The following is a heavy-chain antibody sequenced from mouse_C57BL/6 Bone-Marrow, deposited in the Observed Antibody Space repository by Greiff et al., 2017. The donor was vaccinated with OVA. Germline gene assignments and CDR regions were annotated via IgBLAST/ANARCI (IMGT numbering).Heavy chain of an antibody. D-gene: IGHD2-4*01. J-gene: IGHJ4*01. V-gene: IGHV5-17*01. CDR3: AREDYDSSGYARDY. CDR2: ISSGSSTI. CDR1: GFTFSDYG. Sequence: EVKLMESGGGLVKPGGSLKLSCAASGFTFSDYGMHWVRQAPEKGLAWVAYISSGSSTIYYADTVKGRFTISRDNAKNTLFLQMTSLRSEDTAMYYCAREDYDSSGYARDYWGQGTSGTVSS.